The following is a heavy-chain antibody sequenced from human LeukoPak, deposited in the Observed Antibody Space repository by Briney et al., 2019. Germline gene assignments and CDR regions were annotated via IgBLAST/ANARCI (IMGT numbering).Heavy chain of an antibody. Sequence: GGSLRLSCTASGFTFGDYAMSWVRQAPGKGLEWVGFIRSKAYGGTTEYAASVKGRFTISRDDSKSIAYLQMNCLKTEDTAVYYCTRDRGGAAGELFDYWGQGTLVTVSS. CDR2: IRSKAYGGTT. CDR3: TRDRGGAAGELFDY. D-gene: IGHD3-10*01. J-gene: IGHJ4*02. CDR1: GFTFGDYA. V-gene: IGHV3-49*04.